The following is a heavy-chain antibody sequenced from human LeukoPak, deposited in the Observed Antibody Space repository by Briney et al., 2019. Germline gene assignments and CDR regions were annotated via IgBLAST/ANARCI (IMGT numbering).Heavy chain of an antibody. CDR3: AASIALTGNFFDY. CDR2: MNPNSGNT. Sequence: GASVKVSCKASGYTFTSYDINWVRQATGQGLEWMGWMNPNSGNTGYAQKFQGRVTMTRNTSISTAYMELSSLRSDDTAVYYCAASIALTGNFFDYWGQGTLVTVSS. D-gene: IGHD6-19*01. J-gene: IGHJ4*02. V-gene: IGHV1-8*01. CDR1: GYTFTSYD.